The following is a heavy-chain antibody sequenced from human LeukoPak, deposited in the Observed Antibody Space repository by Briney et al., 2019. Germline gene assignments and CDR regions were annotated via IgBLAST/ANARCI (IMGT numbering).Heavy chain of an antibody. Sequence: SSETLSLTCTVSGASISSYYWNWIRQPPGKGLEWIGYIYYSGSTNFNPSLKSRVTISLDTSKNRFSLKLSSVTAADTAVYYCAKGAYYDILTGDDAFDIWGQGTMVTVSS. CDR1: GASISSYY. V-gene: IGHV4-59*01. D-gene: IGHD3-9*01. CDR2: IYYSGST. J-gene: IGHJ3*02. CDR3: AKGAYYDILTGDDAFDI.